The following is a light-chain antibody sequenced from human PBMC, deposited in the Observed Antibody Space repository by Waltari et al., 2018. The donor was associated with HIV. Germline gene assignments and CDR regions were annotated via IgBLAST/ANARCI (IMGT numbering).Light chain of an antibody. CDR2: AAS. Sequence: IQMTQSPSSVSVSVGGGVSINSRASQNIGRSLAWYQLRPGKAPKLLVYAASRLNDGVPARFHATGSKSNFTLDISNLQSEDFAVYVCQQATSFPHTFG. J-gene: IGKJ2*01. CDR3: QQATSFPHT. V-gene: IGKV1-12*01. CDR1: QNIGRS.